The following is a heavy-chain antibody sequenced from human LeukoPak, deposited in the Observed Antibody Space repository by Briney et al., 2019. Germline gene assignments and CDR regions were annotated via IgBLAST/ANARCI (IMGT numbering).Heavy chain of an antibody. CDR2: MNEYGGDI. CDR1: GFNFGGFS. J-gene: IGHJ4*02. D-gene: IGHD2-8*01. CDR3: ARPRGCNSGRCNNFDY. V-gene: IGHV3-7*01. Sequence: PGGSLRLSCAASGFNFGGFSMSWVRQAPGKGLEWVTHMNEYGGDIFYVDSVKDRFTISRDNAKNLLYLQMNGLRAEDTAVYFCARPRGCNSGRCNNFDYWGQGTLVTVSS.